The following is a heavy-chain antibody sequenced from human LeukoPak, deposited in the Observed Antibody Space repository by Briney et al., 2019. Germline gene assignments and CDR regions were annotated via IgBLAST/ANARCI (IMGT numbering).Heavy chain of an antibody. Sequence: ASVKVSCKASGGSFRSYAISWVRQAPGQGLEWMGGIIPIFGTANYAQKSQGRVTITADKSTSTAYMELSSLRSEDTAVYYCARVVFRSAAGTRRNAFDIWGQGTMVTVSS. CDR2: IIPIFGTA. J-gene: IGHJ3*02. D-gene: IGHD6-13*01. V-gene: IGHV1-69*06. CDR1: GGSFRSYA. CDR3: ARVVFRSAAGTRRNAFDI.